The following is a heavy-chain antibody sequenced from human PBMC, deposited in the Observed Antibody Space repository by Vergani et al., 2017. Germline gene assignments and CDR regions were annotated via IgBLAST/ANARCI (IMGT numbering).Heavy chain of an antibody. CDR2: ISYDGSNK. V-gene: IGHV3-30*03. CDR1: GFTFSSYG. Sequence: VQLVESGGGLVKPGGSLRLSCAASGFTFSSYGMHWVRQAPGKGLEWVAVISYDGSNKYYADSVKGRFTISRDNSKNTLYLQMNSLRAEDTAVYYCARDRVCSGGSCYSNWFDPWGQGTLVTVSS. CDR3: ARDRVCSGGSCYSNWFDP. J-gene: IGHJ5*02. D-gene: IGHD2-15*01.